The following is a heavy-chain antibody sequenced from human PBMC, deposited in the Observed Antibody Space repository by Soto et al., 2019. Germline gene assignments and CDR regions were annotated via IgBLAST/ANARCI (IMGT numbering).Heavy chain of an antibody. Sequence: PGESLKISCKGSGYSFTSYWISWVRQMPGKGLEWMGRIDPSDSYTNYSPSFQGHVTISADKSISTAYLQWSSLKASDTAVYYCARVQVPITMVRGPKGSGPNWFDPWGQGTLVTVSS. J-gene: IGHJ5*02. D-gene: IGHD3-10*01. CDR1: GYSFTSYW. CDR2: IDPSDSYT. CDR3: ARVQVPITMVRGPKGSGPNWFDP. V-gene: IGHV5-10-1*01.